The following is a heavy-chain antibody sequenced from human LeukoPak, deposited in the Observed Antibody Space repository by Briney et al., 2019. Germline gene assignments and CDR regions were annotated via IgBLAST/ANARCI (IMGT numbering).Heavy chain of an antibody. D-gene: IGHD5-24*01. CDR1: GGSISSYY. Sequence: SETLSLTCTVSGGSISSYYWSWIRQPPGKGLEWIGYIYYSGSTNYNPSLKSRVTISVDTSKNQFSLKLSSVTAAETAVYYCARGWLQFDGGGQGTLVTVSS. V-gene: IGHV4-59*01. CDR2: IYYSGST. J-gene: IGHJ4*02. CDR3: ARGWLQFDG.